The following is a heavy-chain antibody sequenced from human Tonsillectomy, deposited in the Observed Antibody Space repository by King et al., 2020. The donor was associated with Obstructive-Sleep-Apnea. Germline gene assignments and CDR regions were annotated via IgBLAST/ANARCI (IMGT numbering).Heavy chain of an antibody. CDR1: GGTFSSYA. D-gene: IGHD6-13*01. CDR3: ARDIIAAAGKSPSDY. J-gene: IGHJ4*02. V-gene: IGHV1-69*04. CDR2: IIPILGIA. Sequence: QLVQSGAEVKKPGPSVKVSCKASGGTFSSYAISWVRQAPGQGLEWMGGIIPILGIANYAQKFQGRVTITADKSTSTAYMELSSLRSEDTAVYYCARDIIAAAGKSPSDYWGQGTLVTVSS.